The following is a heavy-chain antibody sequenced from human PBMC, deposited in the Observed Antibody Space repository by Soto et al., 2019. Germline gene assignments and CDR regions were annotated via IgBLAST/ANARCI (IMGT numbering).Heavy chain of an antibody. D-gene: IGHD1-20*01. Sequence: ASVKVSCKASGYTFTGYYMHWVRQAPGQGLEWMGWINPNSGGTNYAQKFQGWVTMTRDTSISTAYMELSRLRSDDTAVYYCARDRITGNYYYGMDVWGQGTTVTVSS. V-gene: IGHV1-2*04. CDR1: GYTFTGYY. CDR2: INPNSGGT. CDR3: ARDRITGNYYYGMDV. J-gene: IGHJ6*02.